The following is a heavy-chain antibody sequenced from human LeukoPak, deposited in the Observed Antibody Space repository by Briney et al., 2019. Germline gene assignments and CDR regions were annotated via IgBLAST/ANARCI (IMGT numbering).Heavy chain of an antibody. D-gene: IGHD1-20*01. J-gene: IGHJ4*02. CDR1: GFTFSSYA. Sequence: PGGSLRLSCAASGFTFSSYAMHWVRQAPGKGLEWVAVISYDGSNKYYADSVKGRFTISRDNSKNTLYLQMNSLRAEDTAVYYCARNNWNDVPGFDYWGQGTLVTVSS. V-gene: IGHV3-30-3*01. CDR3: ARNNWNDVPGFDY. CDR2: ISYDGSNK.